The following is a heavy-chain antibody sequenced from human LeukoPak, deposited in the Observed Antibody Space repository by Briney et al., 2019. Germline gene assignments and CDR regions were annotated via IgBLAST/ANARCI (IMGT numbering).Heavy chain of an antibody. CDR3: ARMGGYSGYATH. J-gene: IGHJ4*02. V-gene: IGHV4-59*08. Sequence: PSETLSLTCTVSGGSISTYYWSWIRQPPGKGPEWVGYIHYSGTTNYNPSLKNRVTISLDTSKNQFSLNLSSVTAADTAVYYCARMGGYSGYATHWGQGTLVTVSS. D-gene: IGHD5-12*01. CDR2: IHYSGTT. CDR1: GGSISTYY.